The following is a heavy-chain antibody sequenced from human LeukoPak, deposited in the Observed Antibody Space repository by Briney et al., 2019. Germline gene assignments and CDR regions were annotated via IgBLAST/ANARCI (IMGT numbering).Heavy chain of an antibody. J-gene: IGHJ6*03. V-gene: IGHV4-59*01. CDR3: ARGARSRYYYYMDV. CDR2: VYYSGST. CDR1: GGSISSYY. Sequence: SETPSLTCTVSGGSISSYYWSWIRQPPGKGLEWIGYVYYSGSTNYNPSLKSRVTISADASKNQFSLKLNSVTAADTAVYYCARGARSRYYYYMDVWGKGTTVTISS. D-gene: IGHD3-3*01.